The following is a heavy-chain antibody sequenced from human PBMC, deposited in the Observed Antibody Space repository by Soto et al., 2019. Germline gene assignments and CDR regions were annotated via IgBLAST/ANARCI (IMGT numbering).Heavy chain of an antibody. CDR1: GFTFSSYG. CDR2: ISYDGSNK. Sequence: GGSLRLSCAASGFTFSSYGMHWVRQAPGKGLEWVAVISYDGSNKYYADSVKGRFTISRDNSKNTLYLQMNSLRAEDTAVYYCANLAYCGGDCYSSDAFDIWGQGTMVTVSS. J-gene: IGHJ3*02. D-gene: IGHD2-21*02. CDR3: ANLAYCGGDCYSSDAFDI. V-gene: IGHV3-30*18.